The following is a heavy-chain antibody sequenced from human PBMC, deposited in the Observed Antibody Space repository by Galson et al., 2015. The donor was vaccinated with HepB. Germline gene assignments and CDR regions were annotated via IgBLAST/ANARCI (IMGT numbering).Heavy chain of an antibody. J-gene: IGHJ1*01. V-gene: IGHV3-48*04. CDR3: ARDRNPLYSGKTFQH. CDR2: ISSSSSTI. D-gene: IGHD1-26*01. CDR1: GFTFGSYS. Sequence: SLRLSCAASGFTFGSYSMNWVRQAPGKGLEWVSYISSSSSTIYYADSVKGRFTISRDNAKNSLYLQMNSLRAEDTAVYYCARDRNPLYSGKTFQHWGQGTLVTVSS.